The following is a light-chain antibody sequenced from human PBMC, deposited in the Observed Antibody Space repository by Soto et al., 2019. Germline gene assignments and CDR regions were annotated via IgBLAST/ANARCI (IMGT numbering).Light chain of an antibody. CDR3: QQFNSYPFT. V-gene: IGKV1-13*02. CDR2: DAS. CDR1: QGFSSA. J-gene: IGKJ4*01. Sequence: AIQLTQSPSSLSASVGDRVTITCRASQGFSSALAWYQQTPGKAPKLLIYDASTLESGVPSSFSGSGSGTDFTLTISSLQPEDFATYYCQQFNSYPFTFGGGTKVDIK.